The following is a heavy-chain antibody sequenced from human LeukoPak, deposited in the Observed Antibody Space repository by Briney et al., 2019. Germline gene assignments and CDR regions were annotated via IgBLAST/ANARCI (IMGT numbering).Heavy chain of an antibody. CDR3: ARDATEGLIVATTVNWFDP. D-gene: IGHD5-12*01. Sequence: ASVKVSCKASGYTFTSYDINWVRQATGQGLEWMGWMNPNSGNTGYAQKFQGRVTMTRNTSISTAYMELSSLRSEDTAVYYCARDATEGLIVATTVNWFDPWGQGTLVTVSS. CDR2: MNPNSGNT. V-gene: IGHV1-8*01. CDR1: GYTFTSYD. J-gene: IGHJ5*02.